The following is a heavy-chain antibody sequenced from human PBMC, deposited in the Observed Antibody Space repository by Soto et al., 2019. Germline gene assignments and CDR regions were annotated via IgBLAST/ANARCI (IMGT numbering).Heavy chain of an antibody. CDR3: ARAPTTVTTAYYFDY. Sequence: QVQLVESGGGVVQPGRSLRLSCAASGFTFSNYAMHWVRQAPGKGLEWVAVISYDGSNKYYADSVKGRFTISRYNSKNTLYLQMNSLRAEDTAVYYFARAPTTVTTAYYFDYWGQGSLFTVSS. D-gene: IGHD4-17*01. CDR2: ISYDGSNK. V-gene: IGHV3-30-3*01. CDR1: GFTFSNYA. J-gene: IGHJ4*02.